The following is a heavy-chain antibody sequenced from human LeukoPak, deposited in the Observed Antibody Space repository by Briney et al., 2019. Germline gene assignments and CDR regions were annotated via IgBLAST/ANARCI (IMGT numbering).Heavy chain of an antibody. CDR1: GGTFSSYA. Sequence: ASVKVSCKASGGTFSSYAISWVRQAPGQGLEWMGGIIPIFGTANYAQKFQGRVTITADKSTSTAYMELSSLRSEDTAVYYRARGLEVGASGVFDIGGQGTMVTVSS. J-gene: IGHJ3*02. CDR3: ARGLEVGASGVFDI. V-gene: IGHV1-69*06. CDR2: IIPIFGTA. D-gene: IGHD1-26*01.